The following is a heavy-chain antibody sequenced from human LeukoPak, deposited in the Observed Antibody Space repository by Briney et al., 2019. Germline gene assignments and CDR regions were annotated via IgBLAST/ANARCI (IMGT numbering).Heavy chain of an antibody. D-gene: IGHD6-19*01. J-gene: IGHJ4*02. CDR2: ISGSGGST. V-gene: IGHV3-23*01. CDR3: AKVAGYSSGWYSGY. CDR1: GFTFSSYA. Sequence: GGSLRLSCAASGFTFSSYAMSWVRQAPGKGLEWVSAISGSGGSTYYADSAKGRFTISRDNSKNTLYLQMNSLRAEDTAVYYCAKVAGYSSGWYSGYWGQGTLVTVSS.